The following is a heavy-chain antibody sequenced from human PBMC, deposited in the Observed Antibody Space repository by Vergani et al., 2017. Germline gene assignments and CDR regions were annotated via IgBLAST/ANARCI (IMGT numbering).Heavy chain of an antibody. J-gene: IGHJ6*03. CDR1: GGSIRSTFYY. D-gene: IGHD6-13*01. Sequence: QLQLQESDPGLVKPSETLSLTCPVSGGSIRSTFYYWGWIRQPPGKGLEWIGTIYYSGSTYYNPSLKSRVTISVDTSKNQFSLKLNSVTAADTAVYYCARHKEQLVPGNYYYYYYMDVWVKGTTVTVSS. CDR3: ARHKEQLVPGNYYYYYYMDV. CDR2: IYYSGST. V-gene: IGHV4-39*01.